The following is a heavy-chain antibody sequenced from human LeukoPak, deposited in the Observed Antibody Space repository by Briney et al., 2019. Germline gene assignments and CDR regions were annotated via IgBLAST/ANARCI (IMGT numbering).Heavy chain of an antibody. CDR1: GYTFSNYN. V-gene: IGHV1-18*04. CDR2: ISGYNDNT. J-gene: IGHJ5*02. D-gene: IGHD1-26*01. Sequence: AAVKVSCKASGYTFSNYNIHWLRQAPGQGLEWMGWISGYNDNTKYYAQKLQGRVTMTTDTSTSTAYMELRSLRSDDTAVYYCARDTKRSRARWENLGFDPWGQGTLVTVSS. CDR3: ARDTKRSRARWENLGFDP.